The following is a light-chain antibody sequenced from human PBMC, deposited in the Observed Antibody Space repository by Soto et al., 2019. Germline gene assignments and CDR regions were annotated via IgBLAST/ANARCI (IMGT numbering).Light chain of an antibody. CDR3: QKYNSAPWT. CDR2: AAS. CDR1: QCISNY. V-gene: IGKV1-27*01. Sequence: IQMTQSPSSLSASVGDRVTITCRASQCISNYLAWYQQKPGTVPKLLISAASTLQTGVPSRFSGGGSGTDFTLTISSLQPEDVATYYCQKYNSAPWTFGQGTKVDIK. J-gene: IGKJ1*01.